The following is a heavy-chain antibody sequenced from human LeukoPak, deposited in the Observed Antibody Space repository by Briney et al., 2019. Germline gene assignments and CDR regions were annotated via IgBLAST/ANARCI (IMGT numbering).Heavy chain of an antibody. Sequence: GGTLRLSCAASGFTFSSYGLSWVRQAPGRGLEWVSTLTDNGGTSYYADSVKGRFTISRDSSKNMLYLQMNSVRVEDTALYYCAKLIPYSGWPYDYWGQGTLVTVSS. V-gene: IGHV3-23*01. CDR1: GFTFSSYG. CDR2: LTDNGGTS. J-gene: IGHJ4*02. D-gene: IGHD5-12*01. CDR3: AKLIPYSGWPYDY.